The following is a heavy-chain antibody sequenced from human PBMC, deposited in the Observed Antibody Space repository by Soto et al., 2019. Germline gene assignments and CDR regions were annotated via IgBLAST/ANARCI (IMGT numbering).Heavy chain of an antibody. V-gene: IGHV1-8*01. CDR2: MNPNSGNT. CDR3: ARAVNADAFDI. Sequence: ASVKVSCKASGYAFTRYDINWVRQATGQGLEWMGWMNPNSGNTGYAQKFQGRVTMTRDSSISTAYMGVSSLRFEDTAVYYCARAVNADAFDIWGQGTMVTVS. CDR1: GYAFTRYD. D-gene: IGHD3-10*01. J-gene: IGHJ3*02.